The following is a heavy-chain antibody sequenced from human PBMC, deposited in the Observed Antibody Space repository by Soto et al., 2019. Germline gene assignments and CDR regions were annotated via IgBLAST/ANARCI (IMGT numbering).Heavy chain of an antibody. CDR1: GYSFVSYW. V-gene: IGHV5-51*01. D-gene: IGHD5-18*01. CDR2: IYPGDSDT. J-gene: IGHJ4*02. CDR3: AKTDGYEVEY. Sequence: GESLKISCXGSGYSFVSYWIAWVRQMPAKGLEWMGSIYPGDSDTTYSPSIQGQVTISADKSSTNVYLQWNTLKASDTAMYYCAKTDGYEVEYWGQGTQVTVSS.